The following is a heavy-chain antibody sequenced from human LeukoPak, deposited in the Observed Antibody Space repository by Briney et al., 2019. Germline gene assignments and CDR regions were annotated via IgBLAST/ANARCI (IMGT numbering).Heavy chain of an antibody. CDR2: ISGGGVTT. D-gene: IGHD3-22*01. CDR1: GFTSIAYA. J-gene: IGHJ4*02. CDR3: ATYRRGYHDSSESYYFDY. V-gene: IGHV3-23*01. Sequence: PGGSLRLSCVGSGFTSIAYALTWARQAPGKGLEWVSGISGGGVTTYYADSVKGRFTISRDNSKNTLYLQMNGLRAEDTAVYYCATYRRGYHDSSESYYFDYWGQGTLVTVSS.